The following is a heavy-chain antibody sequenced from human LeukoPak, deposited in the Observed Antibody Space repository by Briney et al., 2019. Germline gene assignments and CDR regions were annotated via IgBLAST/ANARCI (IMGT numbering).Heavy chain of an antibody. CDR3: ARAGRSGSYRFQH. CDR1: GGSISSYY. D-gene: IGHD1-26*01. CDR2: IYYSGNT. V-gene: IGHV4-59*01. Sequence: SETLSLTCTVSGGSISSYYWSWIRQPPGKGLEWIGNIYYSGNTNYNPSLKSRVTISVDTSKNQFSLKLTSVTAADTAVYYCARAGRSGSYRFQHWGQGTLVTVSS. J-gene: IGHJ1*01.